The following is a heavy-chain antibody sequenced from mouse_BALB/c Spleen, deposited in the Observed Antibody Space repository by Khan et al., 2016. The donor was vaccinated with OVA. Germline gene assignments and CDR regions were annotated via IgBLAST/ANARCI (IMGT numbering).Heavy chain of an antibody. CDR2: IWSDGRT. V-gene: IGHV2-6-2*01. CDR1: GFSLTSYA. D-gene: IGHD3-3*01. Sequence: QVQLQQSGPDLVAPSQSLSITCTVSGFSLTSYAIHWVRQPPGKGLEWLVVIWSDGRTTYNSALKSRLSISKDNSKSQVFLKINSLQTDDTAMYYCARHQFPLSGDSWGQGTSVTVSS. J-gene: IGHJ4*01. CDR3: ARHQFPLSGDS.